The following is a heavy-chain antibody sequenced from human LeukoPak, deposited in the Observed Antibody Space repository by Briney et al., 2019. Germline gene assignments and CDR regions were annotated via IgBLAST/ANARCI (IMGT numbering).Heavy chain of an antibody. J-gene: IGHJ5*02. Sequence: ASVKVSCKVSGYTLTELSMHWVRQAPGKGLEWMGGFDPEDGETIYAQKFQGRVTMTEDTSTDTAYMELSSLRPEDTAVYYCATDSTGYGGNNWFDPWGQGTLVTVSS. V-gene: IGHV1-24*01. CDR1: GYTLTELS. CDR3: ATDSTGYGGNNWFDP. D-gene: IGHD4-23*01. CDR2: FDPEDGET.